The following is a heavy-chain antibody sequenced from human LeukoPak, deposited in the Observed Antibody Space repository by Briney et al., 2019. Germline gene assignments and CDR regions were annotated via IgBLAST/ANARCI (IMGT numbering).Heavy chain of an antibody. CDR2: INAGGGAT. CDR1: GFTFSSTA. CDR3: AKSCGGTCYYYGMDV. J-gene: IGHJ6*02. D-gene: IGHD2-15*01. V-gene: IGHV3-23*01. Sequence: GGSLRLSCAASGFTFSSTAMSWVRQAPGKGLEWVSSINAGGGATYYADSVKGRFTISRDNSKNTLHLQLNSLRAEDTALYCCAKSCGGTCYYYGMDVWGQGTTVTVSS.